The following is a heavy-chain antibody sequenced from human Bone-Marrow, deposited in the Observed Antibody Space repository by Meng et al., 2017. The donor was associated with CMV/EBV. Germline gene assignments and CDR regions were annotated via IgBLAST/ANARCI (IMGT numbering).Heavy chain of an antibody. J-gene: IGHJ4*02. Sequence: SETLSLTCTVSGYSISSGYYWGWIRQPPGKGLEWIGSIYHSGSTYYNPSLKSRVTISVDTSKNQFSLKLSSVTAADTAVYYCAHIAAAGAGYFDYWGQGTLVTVSP. V-gene: IGHV4-38-2*02. CDR1: GYSISSGYY. CDR2: IYHSGST. CDR3: AHIAAAGAGYFDY. D-gene: IGHD6-13*01.